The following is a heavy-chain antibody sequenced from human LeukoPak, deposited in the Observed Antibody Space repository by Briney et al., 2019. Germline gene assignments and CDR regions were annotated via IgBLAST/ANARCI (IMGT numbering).Heavy chain of an antibody. D-gene: IGHD1-1*01. CDR2: ISISGTYI. Sequence: PGGSLRLSCAASGFTFGSYSMNWVRQAPGKGLEWVATISISGTYIYYADSVKGRFTISRDNANNSLFPDMNSLRADDTAMYYCARDLERSRANNWFDAWGQGTLVTVSS. CDR1: GFTFGSYS. V-gene: IGHV3-21*01. CDR3: ARDLERSRANNWFDA. J-gene: IGHJ5*02.